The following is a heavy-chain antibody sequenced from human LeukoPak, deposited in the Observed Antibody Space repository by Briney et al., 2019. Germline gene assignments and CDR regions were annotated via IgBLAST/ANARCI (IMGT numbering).Heavy chain of an antibody. CDR2: ISSGGSAI. CDR3: AREGSGSGTYYEAFDI. D-gene: IGHD1-26*01. J-gene: IGHJ3*02. Sequence: GGSLRLSCAASEFTFRTYEMNWVRQAPGKGLEWVSYISSGGSAIHYSDSVKGRFTIFRDNAKNSLYLQMNSLRVEDTAVYYCAREGSGSGTYYEAFDIWGHGTMVTVSS. V-gene: IGHV3-48*03. CDR1: EFTFRTYE.